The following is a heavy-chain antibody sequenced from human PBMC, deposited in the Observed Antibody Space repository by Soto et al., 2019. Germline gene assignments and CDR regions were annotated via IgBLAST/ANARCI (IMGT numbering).Heavy chain of an antibody. Sequence: PSETLSLTCAVYGGSFSGYYWSWIRQPPGKGLEWIGEINHSGSTNYNPSLKSRVTISVDTSKNQFSLKLSSVTAADTAVYYCARVSVVVAVTGHYYYMDVWGKGTTVTVSS. J-gene: IGHJ6*03. V-gene: IGHV4-34*01. CDR2: INHSGST. CDR1: GGSFSGYY. CDR3: ARVSVVVAVTGHYYYMDV. D-gene: IGHD2-15*01.